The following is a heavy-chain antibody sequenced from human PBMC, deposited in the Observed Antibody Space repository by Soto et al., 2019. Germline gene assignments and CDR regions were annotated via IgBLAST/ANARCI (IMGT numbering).Heavy chain of an antibody. D-gene: IGHD3-16*01. J-gene: IGHJ6*02. CDR3: QRDGARGDNYYVYGMDV. CDR2: ISAYNGNT. Sequence: QVQLVQSGAEVQKPGSAVKVSCKASGYTFTSYGISWVRQAPGQGLEWMGGISAYNGNTNYAQKLQGRVTMTPDTSSRPAYMELRSLRSDDTVVDYCQRDGARGDNYYVYGMDVGGQGTTVTVSS. CDR1: GYTFTSYG. V-gene: IGHV1-18*01.